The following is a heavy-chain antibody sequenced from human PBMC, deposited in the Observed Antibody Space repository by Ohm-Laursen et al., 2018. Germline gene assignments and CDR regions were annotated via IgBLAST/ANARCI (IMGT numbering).Heavy chain of an antibody. Sequence: SLRLSCAASGFTFSSYNMHWVRQAPGKGLEWVAVISYDGKNKYYADSVKGRFTISRDNSKNTLYLQMNSLRTEDTAVYYCASGLRTNYGEPYWGQGTLVTVSS. D-gene: IGHD4-17*01. J-gene: IGHJ4*02. CDR3: ASGLRTNYGEPY. V-gene: IGHV3-30*03. CDR1: GFTFSSYN. CDR2: ISYDGKNK.